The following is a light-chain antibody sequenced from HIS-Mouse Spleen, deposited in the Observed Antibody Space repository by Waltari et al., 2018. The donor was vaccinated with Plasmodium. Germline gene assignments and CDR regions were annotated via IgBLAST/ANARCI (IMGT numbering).Light chain of an antibody. CDR1: SSDVGGYNY. V-gene: IGLV2-14*03. Sequence: QSALTQPASVSGSPGQSITISCTGTSSDVGGYNYVSWSHQHPGKAPKLMIYDVSNRPSGVSNRFSGSKSGNTASLTISGLQAEDEADYYCSSYTSSSTLNYVFGTGTKVTVL. J-gene: IGLJ1*01. CDR2: DVS. CDR3: SSYTSSSTLNYV.